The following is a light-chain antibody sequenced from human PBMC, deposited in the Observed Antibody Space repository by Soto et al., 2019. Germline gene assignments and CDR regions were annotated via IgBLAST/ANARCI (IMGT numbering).Light chain of an antibody. V-gene: IGKV1-5*03. CDR3: QQYGSSLPWT. CDR1: QSISSW. J-gene: IGKJ1*01. Sequence: DIQMTQSPSTLSASVGERVTITCRASQSISSWLAWYQQKPGKAPKLLIYKASSLESGVPSRFSGSGSGTDFTLTISRLEPEDFAVYYCQQYGSSLPWTFGQGTKVDIK. CDR2: KAS.